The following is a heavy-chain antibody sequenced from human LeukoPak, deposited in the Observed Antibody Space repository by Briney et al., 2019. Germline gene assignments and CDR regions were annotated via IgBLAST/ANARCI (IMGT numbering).Heavy chain of an antibody. CDR3: ARDMSFSTSDWYGELDN. J-gene: IGHJ4*02. D-gene: IGHD6-19*01. CDR2: IKQDGSEI. CDR1: GXIFDNFW. Sequence: GGSLRLSCAASGXIFDNFWMSWVRQAPGKGLEWVANIKQDGSEIYYVDSVKGRFTISRDNAKKLLYLQMNSLRAEDTALYYCARDMSFSTSDWYGELDNWGQGTLVTVSS. V-gene: IGHV3-7*05.